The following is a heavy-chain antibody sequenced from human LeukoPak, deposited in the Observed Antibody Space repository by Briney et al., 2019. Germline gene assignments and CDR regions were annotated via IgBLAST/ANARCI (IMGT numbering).Heavy chain of an antibody. CDR2: IYYSGST. CDR1: GGSISSYY. V-gene: IGHV4-59*01. D-gene: IGHD3-22*01. CDR3: ARAYYYDSSGSTHWYFDL. Sequence: SETLSLTCTVSGGSISSYYWSWVRQPPGKGLEWLGYIYYSGSTNYNPSLKSRVTISVDTSKNQFSLKLSSVTAADTSVYYCARAYYYDSSGSTHWYFDLWGRGTLVTVSS. J-gene: IGHJ2*01.